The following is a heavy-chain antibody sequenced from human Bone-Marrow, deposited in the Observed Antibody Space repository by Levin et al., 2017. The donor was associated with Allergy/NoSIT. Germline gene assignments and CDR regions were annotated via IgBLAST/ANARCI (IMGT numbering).Heavy chain of an antibody. V-gene: IGHV3-30*18. CDR3: AKDSGHNIPLN. D-gene: IGHD3-10*01. J-gene: IGHJ4*02. CDR1: GFTFSSYG. CDR2: VSYDGSNK. Sequence: GGSLRLSCAASGFTFSSYGMHWVRQAPGKGPEWVAVVSYDGSNKYYADSVKGRFTISRDNSKNTVFLQMNSLRAEDTAVYYCAKDSGHNIPLNWGQGTLVTVSS.